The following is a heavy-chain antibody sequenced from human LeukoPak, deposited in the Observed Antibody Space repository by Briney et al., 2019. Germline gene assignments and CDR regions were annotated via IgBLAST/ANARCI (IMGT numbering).Heavy chain of an antibody. CDR1: GGSFSGYY. CDR2: INHSGST. Sequence: PSETLSLTCAVYGGSFSGYYWSWIRQPPAKGLEWIGEINHSGSTNYNPSLKSRVTISVDTSKNQFSLKLSSVTAADTAVYYCARGPSRYSSGRGSFGYWGQGTLVTVSS. V-gene: IGHV4-34*01. CDR3: ARGPSRYSSGRGSFGY. J-gene: IGHJ4*02. D-gene: IGHD2-21*01.